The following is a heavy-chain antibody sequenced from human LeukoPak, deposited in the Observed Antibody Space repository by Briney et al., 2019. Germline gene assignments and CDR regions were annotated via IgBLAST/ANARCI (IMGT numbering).Heavy chain of an antibody. Sequence: GGSLRLSCAASGFTFSSYAMSWVRQAPGKGLGWVSAISGSGGSTYYADSVKGRFTISRDNAKNSLYLEMNNLRAEDTAVYYCVRDRTLAASVPNWFDPWGQGTLVTVSS. D-gene: IGHD6-6*01. CDR2: ISGSGGST. J-gene: IGHJ5*02. V-gene: IGHV3-23*01. CDR1: GFTFSSYA. CDR3: VRDRTLAASVPNWFDP.